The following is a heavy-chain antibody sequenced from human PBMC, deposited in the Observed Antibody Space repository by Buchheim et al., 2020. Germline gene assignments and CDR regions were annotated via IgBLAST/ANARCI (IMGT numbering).Heavy chain of an antibody. CDR1: GFTFSNLW. J-gene: IGHJ4*02. D-gene: IGHD3-22*01. V-gene: IGHV3-74*01. CDR3: AGDHDDNSGDSSFDY. Sequence: EVQLVQSGGGLVQPGGSLRLSCAASGFTFSNLWMHWVRQVPGRGLVWVSTIISDGSSTSYADSVKGRFTISRDNAKNTLYLQMKSMRAEDTGVYYCAGDHDDNSGDSSFDYWGKGTL. CDR2: IISDGSST.